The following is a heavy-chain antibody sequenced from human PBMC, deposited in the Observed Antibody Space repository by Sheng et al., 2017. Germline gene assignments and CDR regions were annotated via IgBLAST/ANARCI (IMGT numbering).Heavy chain of an antibody. CDR2: ISSSSTYI. J-gene: IGHJ4*02. CDR1: GFIFSSYT. Sequence: EVQLVESGGGLVKPGGSLRLSCTASGFIFSSYTINWVRQAPGKGLEWVSSISSSSTYIYYADSVKGRFTISRDNAKNSLYLQMNSLRAEDTAVYYCARDVQSKLADYWGQGTLVTVSS. D-gene: IGHD6-13*01. CDR3: ARDVQSKLADY. V-gene: IGHV3-21*02.